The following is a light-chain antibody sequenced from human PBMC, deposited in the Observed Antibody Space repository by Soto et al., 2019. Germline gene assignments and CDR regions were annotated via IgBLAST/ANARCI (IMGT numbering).Light chain of an antibody. CDR1: QSVSSSY. J-gene: IGKJ5*01. Sequence: EIVLTHSPGTLSFSPWGIATLSFSSSQSVSSSYLAWYQQKPGQAPRLLIYGASSRATCIPDRFSGSGSGTDFTLTISRLEPEDFAVYYCQQYGSSPPINFGQGTRLEIK. CDR2: GAS. V-gene: IGKV3-20*01. CDR3: QQYGSSPPIN.